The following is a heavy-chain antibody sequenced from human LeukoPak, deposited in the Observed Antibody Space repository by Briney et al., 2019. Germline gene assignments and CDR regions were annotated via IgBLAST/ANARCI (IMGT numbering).Heavy chain of an antibody. CDR3: QSRFLEWLLDY. D-gene: IGHD3-3*01. J-gene: IGHJ4*02. CDR2: INHSGST. CDR1: GGSFSGYY. Sequence: SETLSLTCAVYGGSFSGYYWSWIRQPPGKGLEWIGEINHSGSTNYNPSLKSRVTISVDTSKNQFSLKLSSVTAADTAMYYCQSRFLEWLLDYWGQGTLVTVSS. V-gene: IGHV4-34*01.